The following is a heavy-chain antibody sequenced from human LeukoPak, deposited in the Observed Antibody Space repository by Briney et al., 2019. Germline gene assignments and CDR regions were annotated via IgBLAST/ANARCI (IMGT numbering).Heavy chain of an antibody. J-gene: IGHJ6*03. Sequence: GASVKVSCKASGGTFSSYAISWVRQAPGQGLEWMGGIIPIFGTANYAQKFQGRVTITTDESTSTAYMELSSLRSEDTAVYYCARDLVGRRYYGSGSYGGYYYYYMDVWDKGTTVTVSS. CDR2: IIPIFGTA. CDR3: ARDLVGRRYYGSGSYGGYYYYYMDV. D-gene: IGHD3-10*01. V-gene: IGHV1-69*05. CDR1: GGTFSSYA.